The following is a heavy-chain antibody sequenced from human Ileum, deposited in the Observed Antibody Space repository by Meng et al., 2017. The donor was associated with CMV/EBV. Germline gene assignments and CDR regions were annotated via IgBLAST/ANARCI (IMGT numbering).Heavy chain of an antibody. CDR3: AKDDLSEAWSYYYGMDV. Sequence: GESLKISCAASGFTFSSYGMHWVRQAPGKGLEGVAFIRYDGSNKYYADSVKGRFTISRDNSKNTLYLQMNSLRAEDTAVYYCAKDDLSEAWSYYYGMDVWGQGTMVTVSS. D-gene: IGHD3/OR15-3a*01. J-gene: IGHJ6*02. CDR1: GFTFSSYG. CDR2: IRYDGSNK. V-gene: IGHV3-30*02.